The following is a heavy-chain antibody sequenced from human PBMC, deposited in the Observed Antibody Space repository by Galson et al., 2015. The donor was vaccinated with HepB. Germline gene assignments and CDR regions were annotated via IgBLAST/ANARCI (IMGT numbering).Heavy chain of an antibody. CDR1: GSTFTSYG. V-gene: IGHV1-18*01. CDR2: ISAYNGNT. CDR3: ARGGGVVITTTSEDY. Sequence: SVKVSCKASGSTFTSYGISWVRQAPGQGLEWMGWISAYNGNTNYAQKLQGRVTMTTDTSTSTAYMELRSLRSDDTAVYYCARGGGVVITTTSEDYWGQGTLVTVSS. D-gene: IGHD3-22*01. J-gene: IGHJ4*02.